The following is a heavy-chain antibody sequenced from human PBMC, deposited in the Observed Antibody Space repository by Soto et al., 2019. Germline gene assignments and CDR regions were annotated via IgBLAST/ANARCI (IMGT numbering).Heavy chain of an antibody. CDR3: ARDIPRIAVAGTFAY. Sequence: ASVKVSCKASGYTFTRYGISWVRQAPGQGLEWMGWISAYNGNTNYAQKLQGRVTMTTDTSTSTAYMELRSLRSDDTAVYYCARDIPRIAVAGTFAYWGQGTLVTVSS. V-gene: IGHV1-18*01. CDR1: GYTFTRYG. J-gene: IGHJ4*02. CDR2: ISAYNGNT. D-gene: IGHD6-19*01.